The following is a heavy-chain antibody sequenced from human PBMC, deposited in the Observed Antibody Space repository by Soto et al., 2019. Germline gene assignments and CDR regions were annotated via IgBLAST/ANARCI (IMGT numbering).Heavy chain of an antibody. D-gene: IGHD3-9*01. CDR2: IYYSGST. CDR3: ARMRNIWTWYPGHFDY. CDR1: GGSISGYY. V-gene: IGHV4-59*01. J-gene: IGHJ4*02. Sequence: QVQLQESGPGLVKPSETLSLTCTVAGGSISGYYWSWLRRPPGKGLEWIGYIYYSGSTKYNPSLKRRVTISVDPAKNQFSLNLSSVTAADAAVYYCARMRNIWTWYPGHFDYWGKGTLVTVSS.